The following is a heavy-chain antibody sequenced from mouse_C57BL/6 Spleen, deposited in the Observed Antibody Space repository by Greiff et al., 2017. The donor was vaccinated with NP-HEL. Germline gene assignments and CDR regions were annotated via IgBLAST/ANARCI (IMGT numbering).Heavy chain of an antibody. CDR2: IDPSDSYT. Sequence: VQLQQPGAELVMPGASVKLSCKASGYTFTSYWMHWVKQRPGQGLEWIGEIDPSDSYTNYNQKFKGKSTLTVDKSSSTAYMQLSSLTSEDSAVYYCARGVWYFDVWGTGTTVTVSS. CDR3: ARGVWYFDV. V-gene: IGHV1-69*01. CDR1: GYTFTSYW. J-gene: IGHJ1*03.